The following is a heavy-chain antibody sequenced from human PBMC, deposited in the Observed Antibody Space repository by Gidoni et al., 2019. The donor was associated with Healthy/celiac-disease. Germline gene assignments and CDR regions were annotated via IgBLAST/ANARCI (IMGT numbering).Heavy chain of an antibody. D-gene: IGHD3-22*01. CDR2: ISSSSSTI. CDR1: GFTFSSYS. CDR3: ARDRATMIVVVIADAFDI. J-gene: IGHJ3*02. V-gene: IGHV3-48*01. Sequence: EVQLVESGGGLVQPGGSLRLSCAASGFTFSSYSMNWVRQAPGKGLEWVAYISSSSSTIYYADSVKVRFTISRDNAKNSLYLQMNSLRAEDTAVYYCARDRATMIVVVIADAFDIWGQGTMVTVSS.